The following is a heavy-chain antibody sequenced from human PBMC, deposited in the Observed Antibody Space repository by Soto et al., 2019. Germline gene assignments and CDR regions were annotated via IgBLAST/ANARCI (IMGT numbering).Heavy chain of an antibody. J-gene: IGHJ4*02. CDR1: GFSFSSYW. Sequence: EVQLVESGGGLVQPGGSLRLSCAASGFSFSSYWMTWVGQAPGKGLEWLANIDEAGSQKFYVDSVKGRITISRDNADNFLSLQMDSLRDEDTGVYFGARVGTAYDELAYWGKGTLVTVCS. CDR2: IDEAGSQK. CDR3: ARVGTAYDELAY. V-gene: IGHV3-7*01. D-gene: IGHD5-12*01.